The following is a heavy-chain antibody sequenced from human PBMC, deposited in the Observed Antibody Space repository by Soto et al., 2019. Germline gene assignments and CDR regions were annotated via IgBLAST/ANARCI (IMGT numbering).Heavy chain of an antibody. CDR2: ISYDGSNK. V-gene: IGHV3-30-3*01. J-gene: IGHJ4*02. Sequence: QVQLVESGGGVVQPGRSLRLSCAASGFTFSSYAMHWVRQAPGKGLEWVAVISYDGSNKYYADSVKGRFTISRDNSKNTLYLQMNSLRAEDTAVYYCASGTWSWDYFDYWGQGTLVTVSS. CDR1: GFTFSSYA. D-gene: IGHD1-26*01. CDR3: ASGTWSWDYFDY.